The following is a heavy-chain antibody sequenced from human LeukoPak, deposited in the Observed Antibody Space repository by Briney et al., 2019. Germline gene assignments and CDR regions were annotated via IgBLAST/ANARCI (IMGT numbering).Heavy chain of an antibody. CDR1: GGSMSSSGSY. Sequence: SETLSLTCTVAGGSMSSSGSYWGWLRQPPGKGLEWIGSIYYSGNTYNPSLKSRVTISVDTSKNQFSLNLASVNAADTAVYYCARVMAARREDLNWFDPWGQGTLVTVSS. J-gene: IGHJ5*02. D-gene: IGHD6-6*01. V-gene: IGHV4-39*07. CDR3: ARVMAARREDLNWFDP. CDR2: IYYSGNT.